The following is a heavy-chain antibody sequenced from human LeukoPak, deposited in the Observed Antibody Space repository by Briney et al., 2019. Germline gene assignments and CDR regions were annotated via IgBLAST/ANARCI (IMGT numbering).Heavy chain of an antibody. J-gene: IGHJ6*02. CDR1: GFTFSSYE. CDR3: ASGGIVGANPSYYGMDV. CDR2: ISSSGSTI. Sequence: GGSLRLSCAASGFTFSSYEMNWVRRAPGKGLEWVSYISSSGSTIYYADSVKGRFTISRDNAKNSLYLQMNSLRAEDTAVYYCASGGIVGANPSYYGMDVWGQGNTVTVSS. V-gene: IGHV3-48*03. D-gene: IGHD1-26*01.